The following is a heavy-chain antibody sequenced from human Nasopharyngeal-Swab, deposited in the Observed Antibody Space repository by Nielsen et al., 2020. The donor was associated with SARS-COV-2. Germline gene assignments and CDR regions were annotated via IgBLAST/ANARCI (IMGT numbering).Heavy chain of an antibody. CDR3: ATRSSSWYEYYFDY. J-gene: IGHJ4*02. CDR1: GGSISSSTYY. Sequence: SETLSLTCTVSGGSISSSTYYWAWIRQPPGKGLEWIGSIYYGGSTYYNPSLKSRATISVDTSKNQFSLKLSSVTAADTAVYYCATRSSSWYEYYFDYWGQGTLVTVSS. CDR2: IYYGGST. D-gene: IGHD6-13*01. V-gene: IGHV4-39*01.